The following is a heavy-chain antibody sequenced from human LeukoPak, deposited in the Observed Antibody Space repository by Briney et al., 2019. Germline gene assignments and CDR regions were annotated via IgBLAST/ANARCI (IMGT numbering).Heavy chain of an antibody. CDR2: INWNSGSI. V-gene: IGHV3-9*01. Sequence: GGSLRLSCVASGFSFEDYAMHGVRQAPGKGLEWVSGINWNSGSIGYADSVKGRFTISRDNAKNSLYLQMNSLRAEATALYYCANGRAVAGPFDYWGQGIMVTVSS. J-gene: IGHJ4*02. CDR3: ANGRAVAGPFDY. D-gene: IGHD6-19*01. CDR1: GFSFEDYA.